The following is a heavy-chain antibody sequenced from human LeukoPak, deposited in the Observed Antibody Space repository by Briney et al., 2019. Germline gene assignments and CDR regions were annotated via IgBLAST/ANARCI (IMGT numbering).Heavy chain of an antibody. J-gene: IGHJ6*03. D-gene: IGHD6-13*01. CDR1: GFTFSSYD. Sequence: GGSLRLSCAASGFTFSSYDMHWVRQATGKGLEWVSAIGTAGDTYYPGSVKGRFTISRENAKNSLYLQMNSLRAEDTAVYYCARAPSEAPKAAAMDVWGKGTTDTVSS. CDR2: IGTAGDT. V-gene: IGHV3-13*01. CDR3: ARAPSEAPKAAAMDV.